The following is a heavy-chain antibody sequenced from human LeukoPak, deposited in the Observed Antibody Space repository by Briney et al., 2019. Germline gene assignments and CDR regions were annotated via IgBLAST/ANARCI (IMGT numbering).Heavy chain of an antibody. J-gene: IGHJ4*02. V-gene: IGHV4-59*08. CDR1: GGSISSLY. Sequence: SETLSLTCSVSGGSISSLYWSWIRQPPGKGLEWIGYIYYTGSTNYNPSLTSRVTMFVDMSKNQFSLRLRSVTAADTAVYYCARHRAYSSSSPFDYWGQGTLVTVSS. D-gene: IGHD6-6*01. CDR2: IYYTGST. CDR3: ARHRAYSSSSPFDY.